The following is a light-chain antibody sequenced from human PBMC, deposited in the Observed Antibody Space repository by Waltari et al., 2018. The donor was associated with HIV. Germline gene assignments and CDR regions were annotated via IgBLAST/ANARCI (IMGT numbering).Light chain of an antibody. CDR3: CSYAGSYIWV. V-gene: IGLV2-11*01. CDR2: DVS. Sequence: QSALTQPRSVSGSPGQSVTISCTDTRSDDGGYYYVSWYQQHPGKAPKVMIYDVSKRPSGVPDRFSGSKSGNTASLTISGLQAEDEADYYCCSYAGSYIWVFGGGTKLTVL. J-gene: IGLJ3*02. CDR1: RSDDGGYYY.